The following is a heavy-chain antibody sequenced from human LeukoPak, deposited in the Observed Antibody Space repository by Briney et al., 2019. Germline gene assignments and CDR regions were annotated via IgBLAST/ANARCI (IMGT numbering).Heavy chain of an antibody. J-gene: IGHJ6*02. CDR1: GFTFSSYW. CDR2: IKQDGSEK. V-gene: IGHV3-7*01. D-gene: IGHD7-27*01. CDR3: ATYTNWVAGDV. Sequence: GGSLRLSCAASGFTFSSYWMSWVRQTPGKGLEWVANIKQDGSEKYYVDSVKGRFTISRDNAKNSLYLQMDSLRAEDTAVYYCATYTNWVAGDVWGQGTTVSVSS.